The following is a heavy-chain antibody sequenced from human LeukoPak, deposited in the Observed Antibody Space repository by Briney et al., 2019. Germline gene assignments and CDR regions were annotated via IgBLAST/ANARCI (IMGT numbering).Heavy chain of an antibody. CDR1: GGSISSSSYY. CDR2: INHSGST. J-gene: IGHJ4*02. V-gene: IGHV4-39*07. CDR3: ARVSLAARRADC. Sequence: PSETLSLTCTVSGGSISSSSYYWSWIRQPPGKGLEWIGEINHSGSTNYNPSLKSRVTISVDTSKNQFSLKLSSVTAADTAVYYCARVSLAARRADCWGQGTLVTVSS. D-gene: IGHD6-6*01.